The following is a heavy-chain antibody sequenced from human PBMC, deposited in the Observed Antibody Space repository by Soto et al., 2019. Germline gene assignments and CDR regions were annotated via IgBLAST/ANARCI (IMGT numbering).Heavy chain of an antibody. CDR2: ISADNGDT. Sequence: QVKLVQSGPEVKKPGASVVVSCQASGYNFNNFLISWVRQAPGQGPEWVGWISADNGDTNYGQKFLGRVTMTTDTSTSTAYMDLRSLRADDTAVYYCARVYYDSSGFYHEDHWGQGTLISVSS. D-gene: IGHD3-22*01. CDR3: ARVYYDSSGFYHEDH. J-gene: IGHJ1*01. CDR1: GYNFNNFL. V-gene: IGHV1-18*01.